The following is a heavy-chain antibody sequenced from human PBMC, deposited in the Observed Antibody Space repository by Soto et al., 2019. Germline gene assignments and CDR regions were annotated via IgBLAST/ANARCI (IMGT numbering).Heavy chain of an antibody. CDR3: WRNDGDDSTNF. Sequence: QVRLIQSAPEVTRPGASVRVSCRASGYTFTSYGLNWVRRAPGHGLEWMGRIARHDGSTVSAQSFQGRLTLTRDTFTNTAYLELGALTSDDTGLYFCWRNDGDDSTNFWGQGTLVTVSS. J-gene: IGHJ4*02. V-gene: IGHV1-18*04. CDR2: IARHDGST. D-gene: IGHD3-22*01. CDR1: GYTFTSYG.